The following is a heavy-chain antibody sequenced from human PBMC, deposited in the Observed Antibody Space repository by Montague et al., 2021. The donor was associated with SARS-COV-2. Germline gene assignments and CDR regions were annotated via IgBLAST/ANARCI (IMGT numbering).Heavy chain of an antibody. CDR2: INHRGST. CDR1: DGSFSDYS. D-gene: IGHD3-22*01. Sequence: SETLSLTCAVYDGSFSDYSWTWIRQPPGKGLEWIGEINHRGSTNYNPSLKSRATISVDTSKNQFSLKMTSVTAADTAVYYCARGRQHINMVVVVVTGGEYYFGFWGPGTLVAVSS. CDR3: ARGRQHINMVVVVVTGGEYYFGF. V-gene: IGHV4-34*01. J-gene: IGHJ4*02.